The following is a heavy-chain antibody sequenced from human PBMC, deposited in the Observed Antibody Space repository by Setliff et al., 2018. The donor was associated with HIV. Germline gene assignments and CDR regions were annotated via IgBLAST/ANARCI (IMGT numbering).Heavy chain of an antibody. Sequence: GGSLRLSCAASGFTFSSYSMNWVRQAPGKGLEWVSYISSSSSTIYYADSVKGRFTISRDNAKNSLYLQMNSLRAEDTAVYYCARASYYYDSSGWVDYWGQGTPVTVSS. J-gene: IGHJ4*02. CDR2: ISSSSSTI. V-gene: IGHV3-48*04. D-gene: IGHD3-22*01. CDR1: GFTFSSYS. CDR3: ARASYYYDSSGWVDY.